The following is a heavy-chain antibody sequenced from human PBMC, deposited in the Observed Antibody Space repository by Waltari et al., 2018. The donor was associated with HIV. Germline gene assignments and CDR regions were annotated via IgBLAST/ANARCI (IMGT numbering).Heavy chain of an antibody. V-gene: IGHV5-51*01. Sequence: EVQLVQSGAEVKKPGESLKIACKGSGYSFTSYWTGWGRQMPGKGLEWMGIIYPGDSDTRYSPSFQGQVTISADKSISTAYLQWSSLKASDTAMYYCARQFKWFKLGDAFDIWGQGTMVTVSS. CDR3: ARQFKWFKLGDAFDI. CDR1: GYSFTSYW. CDR2: IYPGDSDT. J-gene: IGHJ3*02. D-gene: IGHD3-22*01.